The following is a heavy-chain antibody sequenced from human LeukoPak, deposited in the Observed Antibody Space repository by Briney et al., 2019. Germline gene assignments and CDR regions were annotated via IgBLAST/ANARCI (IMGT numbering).Heavy chain of an antibody. CDR2: ISGSGGST. D-gene: IGHD6-13*01. Sequence: PGGSLRLSCAASGFNFSSYAMSWVRRAPGKGLEWVSAISGSGGSTYYADSVKGRFTISRDNSKNTLYLQMNSLRAEDTAVYYCARRYSSSWYDYFDYWGQGTLVTVSS. V-gene: IGHV3-23*01. J-gene: IGHJ4*02. CDR1: GFNFSSYA. CDR3: ARRYSSSWYDYFDY.